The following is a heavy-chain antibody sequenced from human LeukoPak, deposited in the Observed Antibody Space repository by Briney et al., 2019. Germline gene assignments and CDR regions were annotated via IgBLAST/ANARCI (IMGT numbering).Heavy chain of an antibody. V-gene: IGHV1-2*02. J-gene: IGHJ4*02. Sequence: ASVKVSCKASGYTFTGYYMHWVRQAPGQGLEWMGWINPNSGGTNYAQKFQGRVTMTRDTSIGTAYMELSRLRSDDTAVYYCASTSMVRGVIPNSFDYWGQGTLVTVSS. CDR2: INPNSGGT. CDR1: GYTFTGYY. D-gene: IGHD3-10*01. CDR3: ASTSMVRGVIPNSFDY.